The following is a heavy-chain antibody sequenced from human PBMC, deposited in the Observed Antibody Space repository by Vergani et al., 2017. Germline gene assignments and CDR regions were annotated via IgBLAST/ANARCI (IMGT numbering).Heavy chain of an antibody. CDR1: GYSFTSYW. V-gene: IGHV5-51*01. J-gene: IGHJ3*02. CDR2: IYPGDSDT. CDR3: ARQTSPYYDFWSGYNPGAFAI. D-gene: IGHD3-3*01. Sequence: EVQLVQSGAEVKKPGESLKISCKGSGYSFTSYWIGWVRQMPGKGLEWMGIIYPGDSDTRYSPSFQGQVTISADKSISTAYLQWSSLKASDTAMYYCARQTSPYYDFWSGYNPGAFAIWGQGTMVTVSS.